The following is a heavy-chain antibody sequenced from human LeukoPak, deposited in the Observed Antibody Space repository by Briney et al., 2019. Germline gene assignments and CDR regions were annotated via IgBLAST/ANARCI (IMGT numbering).Heavy chain of an antibody. CDR1: GYTFTGYY. V-gene: IGHV1-2*02. D-gene: IGHD3-10*01. Sequence: ASVKVSCKASGYTFTGYYMRWVRQAPGQGLEWMGWINPNSGGTNYAQKFQGRVTMTRDTSISTAYMELSSLRSDDTAVYFCVRASNYYGAPTQLYYYYYMDVWGKGSTVIVFS. CDR3: VRASNYYGAPTQLYYYYYMDV. J-gene: IGHJ6*03. CDR2: INPNSGGT.